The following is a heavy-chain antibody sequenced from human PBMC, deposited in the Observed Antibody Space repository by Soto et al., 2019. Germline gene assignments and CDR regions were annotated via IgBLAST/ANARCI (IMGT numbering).Heavy chain of an antibody. D-gene: IGHD6-13*01. CDR3: ARMITATGTEYFDL. CDR1: GGSISSYY. V-gene: IGHV4-59*13. Sequence: PSETLSLTCTVSGGSISSYYWNWIRQPPGEGLEWIGYIYYSGNTNYNSFLKSRVTMSVDTSKNQFSLNLTSVTPADTAVYYCARMITATGTEYFDLWGRGALVTVSS. CDR2: IYYSGNT. J-gene: IGHJ2*01.